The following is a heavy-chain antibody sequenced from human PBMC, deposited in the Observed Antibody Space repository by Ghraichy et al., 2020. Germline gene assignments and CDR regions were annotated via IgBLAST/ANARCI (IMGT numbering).Heavy chain of an antibody. J-gene: IGHJ6*03. V-gene: IGHV3-23*01. CDR3: ARGMTTIRGVTTPYYYSYMDV. CDR2: INGIRT. Sequence: GESLNISCVASGSTFSYHAMNWVRQAPGQGLEWVSVINGIRTDYADSVKGRFTISSDNSKTTLYLQMNSLRVEDTAVYFCARGMTTIRGVTTPYYYSYMDVWGKGTTVTVTS. D-gene: IGHD1-26*01. CDR1: GSTFSYHA.